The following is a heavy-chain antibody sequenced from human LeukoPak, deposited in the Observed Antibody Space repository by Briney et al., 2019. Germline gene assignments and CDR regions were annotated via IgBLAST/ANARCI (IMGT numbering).Heavy chain of an antibody. D-gene: IGHD3-3*01. CDR1: GASISNKF. CDR2: ISYTGTT. J-gene: IGHJ4*02. V-gene: IGHV4-59*01. Sequence: SETLSLTCDVSGASISNKFWSWIRHPPGKGLEWIGYISYTGTTNYNPSLQSRVTISVDTSKNQLSLKVTSMTAADTAVYYCARDTSDYYGRYEHWGQGTLVTVSS. CDR3: ARDTSDYYGRYEH.